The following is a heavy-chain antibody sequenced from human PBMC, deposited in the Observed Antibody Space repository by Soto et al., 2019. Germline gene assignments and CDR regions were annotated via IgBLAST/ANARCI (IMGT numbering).Heavy chain of an antibody. D-gene: IGHD6-6*01. CDR1: GGSISSGGYY. V-gene: IGHV4-31*03. Sequence: QVQLQESGPGLVKPSQTLSLTCTVSGGSISSGGYYWTWIRQHPGKGLEWIGYNYYSWITYYNPSPKSRVTISRDTSKNQFSLKLSSVTAADTAVYYCARGSSIAGLYYGMDVWGKGPRSPSPQ. CDR3: ARGSSIAGLYYGMDV. J-gene: IGHJ6*01. CDR2: NYYSWIT.